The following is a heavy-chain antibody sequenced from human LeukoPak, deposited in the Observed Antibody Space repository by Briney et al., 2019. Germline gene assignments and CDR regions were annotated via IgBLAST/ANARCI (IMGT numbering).Heavy chain of an antibody. CDR1: GFTFSSYA. V-gene: IGHV3-23*01. CDR3: AKDIYYYDSSGYSTSDY. CDR2: ISGSGGST. D-gene: IGHD3-22*01. Sequence: SGGSLRLSCAASGFTFSSYAMSWVRQAPGEGLEWVSAISGSGGSTYYADSVKGRFTISRDNSKNTLYLQMNSLRAEDTAVYYCAKDIYYYDSSGYSTSDYWGQGTLVTVSS. J-gene: IGHJ4*02.